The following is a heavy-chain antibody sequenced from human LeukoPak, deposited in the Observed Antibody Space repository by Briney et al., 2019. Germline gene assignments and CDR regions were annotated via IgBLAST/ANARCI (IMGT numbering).Heavy chain of an antibody. CDR2: ISSSGSTI. CDR3: AREHCSSTSCYADFDY. J-gene: IGHJ4*02. V-gene: IGHV3-11*04. CDR1: GFTFSDYY. Sequence: GGSLRLSCAASGFTFSDYYMSWIRQAPGKGLEWVSYISSSGSTIYYADSVKGRFTISRDKAKNSLYLQMNSLRAEDTAVYYCAREHCSSTSCYADFDYWGQGTLVTVSS. D-gene: IGHD2-2*01.